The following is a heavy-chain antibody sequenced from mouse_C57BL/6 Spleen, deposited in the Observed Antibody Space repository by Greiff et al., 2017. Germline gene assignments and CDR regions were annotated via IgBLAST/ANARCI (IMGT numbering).Heavy chain of an antibody. J-gene: IGHJ2*01. Sequence: VQLQQPGAELVKPGASVKLSCKASGYTFTSYWMQWVKQRPGQGLEWIGEIDPSDSYTNYNQKFKGKATLTVDTSSSTAYMQLSSLTSEDSAVYYCARRDYDYDDYWGQGTTLTVSS. V-gene: IGHV1-50*01. CDR2: IDPSDSYT. D-gene: IGHD2-4*01. CDR1: GYTFTSYW. CDR3: ARRDYDYDDY.